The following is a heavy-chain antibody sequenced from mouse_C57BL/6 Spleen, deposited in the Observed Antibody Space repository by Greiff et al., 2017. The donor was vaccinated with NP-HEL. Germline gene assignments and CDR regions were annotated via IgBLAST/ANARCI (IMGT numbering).Heavy chain of an antibody. V-gene: IGHV3-6*01. J-gene: IGHJ1*03. D-gene: IGHD1-1*01. CDR2: ISYDGSN. CDR1: GYSITSGYY. Sequence: EVKLMESGPGLVKPSQSLSLTCSVTGYSITSGYYWNWIRQFPGNKLEWMGYISYDGSNNYNPSLKNRISITRDTSKNQFFLKLNSVTTEDTATYYCARDYYGSLWYFDVWGTGTTVTVSS. CDR3: ARDYYGSLWYFDV.